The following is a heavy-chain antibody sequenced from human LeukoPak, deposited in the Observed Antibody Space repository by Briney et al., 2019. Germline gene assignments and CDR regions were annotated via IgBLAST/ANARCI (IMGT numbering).Heavy chain of an antibody. Sequence: SETLSLTCAVYGGSFSGYYWSWIRQPPGKGLEWIGEINHSGSTNYNPSLKSRVTISVDRSKNQFSLKLSSVTAADTAVYYCARGPTYDFWSGYYTRHYYGMDVWGQGTTVTVSS. J-gene: IGHJ6*02. CDR2: INHSGST. CDR1: GGSFSGYY. D-gene: IGHD3-3*01. V-gene: IGHV4-34*01. CDR3: ARGPTYDFWSGYYTRHYYGMDV.